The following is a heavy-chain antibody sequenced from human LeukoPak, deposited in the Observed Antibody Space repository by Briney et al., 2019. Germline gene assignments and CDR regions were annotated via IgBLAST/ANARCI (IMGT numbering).Heavy chain of an antibody. Sequence: ASVKVSCKASGYTFTSYYMHWVRQAPGQGLEWMGLINPSGGSTSYAQKFQGRVTMTRDTSTSTVYMELSSLRSEDTAVYYCARDESGWYFSTYYYGMDVWGQGTTVTVSS. CDR1: GYTFTSYY. V-gene: IGHV1-46*01. D-gene: IGHD6-19*01. J-gene: IGHJ6*02. CDR2: INPSGGST. CDR3: ARDESGWYFSTYYYGMDV.